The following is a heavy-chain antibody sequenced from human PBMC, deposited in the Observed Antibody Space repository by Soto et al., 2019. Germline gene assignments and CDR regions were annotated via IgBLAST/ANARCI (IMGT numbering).Heavy chain of an antibody. J-gene: IGHJ4*02. Sequence: EVPLVESEGGLVKPGGSLRLSCVVSGIPFIDAWMNWVRQAPGKGLEWVARIKSKAGGETRDYAAPVKGRFTISRYYSKNMLYLEMNSLEVDDTAVCCCIWQSKYTISFHWGPGTLVTVSS. V-gene: IGHV3-15*07. D-gene: IGHD6-13*01. CDR3: IWQSKYTISFH. CDR1: GIPFIDAW. CDR2: IKSKAGGETR.